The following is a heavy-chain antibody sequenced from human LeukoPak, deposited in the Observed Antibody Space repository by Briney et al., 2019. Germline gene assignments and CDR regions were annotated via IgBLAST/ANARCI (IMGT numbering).Heavy chain of an antibody. J-gene: IGHJ3*02. CDR3: ATPRQQLDRDAFDI. V-gene: IGHV5-51*01. D-gene: IGHD6-13*01. CDR2: IYPGDSNT. Sequence: GESLKISCKGSGYSFTSYWIAWVRQMPGKGLEWMGIIYPGDSNTRYSPSFQGHVTISADKSISTAYLQWSSLKASDTAMYYCATPRQQLDRDAFDIWGQGTMVTVSS. CDR1: GYSFTSYW.